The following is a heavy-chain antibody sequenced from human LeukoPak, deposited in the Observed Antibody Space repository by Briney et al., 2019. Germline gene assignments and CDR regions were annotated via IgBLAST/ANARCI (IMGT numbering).Heavy chain of an antibody. Sequence: GGSLRLSCAASGFTFSSYAMSWGRQAPGKGLEWVSAISGSGGSTYYADSVKGRFTISRDNSKNTLYLQMNSLRAEDTAVYYCAKDSTYYDILTGYSPFDYWGQGTLVTVSS. CDR2: ISGSGGST. D-gene: IGHD3-9*01. V-gene: IGHV3-23*01. CDR1: GFTFSSYA. CDR3: AKDSTYYDILTGYSPFDY. J-gene: IGHJ4*02.